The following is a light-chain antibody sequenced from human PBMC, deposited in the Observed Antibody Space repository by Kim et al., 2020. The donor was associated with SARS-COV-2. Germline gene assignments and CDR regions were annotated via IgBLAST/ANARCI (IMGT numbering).Light chain of an antibody. V-gene: IGKV3-15*01. J-gene: IGKJ1*01. CDR3: QQYNNWPRM. Sequence: EIVMTQSPATLSVSPGERATLSCRASQSVRSNLAWYQQKPGQAPRLLIYGASTRATGIPARFSGGGSGTEFTLTITSLQSQDFAVYYCQQYNNWPRMFGQGTKVDIK. CDR2: GAS. CDR1: QSVRSN.